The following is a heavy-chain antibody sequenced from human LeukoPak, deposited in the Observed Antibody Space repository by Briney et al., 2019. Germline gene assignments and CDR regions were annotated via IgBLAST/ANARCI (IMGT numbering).Heavy chain of an antibody. CDR2: ISPTGSST. D-gene: IGHD2-8*02. CDR1: GFTFTNYY. CDR3: AREESGGYFDY. V-gene: IGHV1-46*01. J-gene: IGHJ4*02. Sequence: ASVKVSCKASGFTFTNYYMHWVRQAPGQGLEWMGLISPTGSSTNYAQKFRGRVTMNRDTSTTTVYMELSSLRSEDTAVYYCAREESGGYFDYWGQGTLVTVSS.